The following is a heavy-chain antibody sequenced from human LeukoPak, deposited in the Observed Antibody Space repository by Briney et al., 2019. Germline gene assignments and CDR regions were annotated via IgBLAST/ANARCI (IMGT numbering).Heavy chain of an antibody. Sequence: PGGSLRLSCAASGFTFSSYAMSWVRQAPGKGLEWVSAISGSGGSTYYADSVKGRFTISRDNSKNTLYLQMNSLRAEDTAVYYCAKERYSSSWDLGYFDYWGQGTLVTVSS. CDR1: GFTFSSYA. CDR3: AKERYSSSWDLGYFDY. D-gene: IGHD6-13*01. V-gene: IGHV3-23*01. CDR2: ISGSGGST. J-gene: IGHJ4*02.